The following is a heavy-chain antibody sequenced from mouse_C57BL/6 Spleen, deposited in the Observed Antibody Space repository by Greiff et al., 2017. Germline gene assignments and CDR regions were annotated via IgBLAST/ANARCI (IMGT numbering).Heavy chain of an antibody. CDR3: TWGGTVVAGGNNYLDY. Sequence: EVKLVESGEGLVKPGGSLKLSCAASGFTFSSYAMSWVRQTPEKRLEWVAYISSGGDYTYYADTVKGRFTISRDNARNTLYLQMSSLKSEDTAMYYCTWGGTVVAGGNNYLDYWGQGTTLTVSS. CDR1: GFTFSSYA. CDR2: ISSGGDYT. D-gene: IGHD1-1*01. J-gene: IGHJ2*01. V-gene: IGHV5-9-1*02.